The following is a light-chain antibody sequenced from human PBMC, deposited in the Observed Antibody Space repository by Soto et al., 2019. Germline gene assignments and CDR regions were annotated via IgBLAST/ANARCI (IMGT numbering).Light chain of an antibody. CDR3: QHYNNWPRT. CDR1: QSVSSN. J-gene: IGKJ1*01. CDR2: GAS. V-gene: IGKV3-15*01. Sequence: EIVMTQSPATLSVSPGERATLSCRASQSVSSNLAWYQQKPGQAPRVLIYGASTRATGIPARFSGSRSGTEFTLTISSLQSEDFAVYYFQHYNNWPRTFGQRTKVEVK.